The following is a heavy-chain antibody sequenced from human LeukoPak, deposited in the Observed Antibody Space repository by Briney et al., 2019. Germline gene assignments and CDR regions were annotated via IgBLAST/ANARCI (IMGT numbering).Heavy chain of an antibody. D-gene: IGHD5-24*01. CDR3: AKEGRSLQTY. CDR2: IKEDGTET. J-gene: IGHJ4*02. Sequence: GGSLRLSCAASGFTFSNAWMSWVRQAPGKGLEWVANIKEDGTETYYVDSVKGRFTISRDNAKNSLYLQMNSLRVEDTAVYYCAKEGRSLQTYWGQGTLVTVSS. CDR1: GFTFSNAW. V-gene: IGHV3-7*03.